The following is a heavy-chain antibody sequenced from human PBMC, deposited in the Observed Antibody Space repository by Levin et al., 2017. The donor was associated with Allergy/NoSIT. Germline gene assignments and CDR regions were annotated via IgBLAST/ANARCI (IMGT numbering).Heavy chain of an antibody. CDR1: GFTFSSYW. Sequence: GGSLRLSCAASGFTFSSYWMSWVRQAPGKGLEWVANIKQDGSEKYYVDSVKGRFTISRDNAKNSLYLQMNSLRAEDTAVYYCARPLYSGYDATFDYWGQGTLVTVSS. D-gene: IGHD5-12*01. J-gene: IGHJ4*02. V-gene: IGHV3-7*04. CDR3: ARPLYSGYDATFDY. CDR2: IKQDGSEK.